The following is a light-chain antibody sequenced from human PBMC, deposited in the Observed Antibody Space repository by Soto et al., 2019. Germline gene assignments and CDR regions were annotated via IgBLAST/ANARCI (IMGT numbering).Light chain of an antibody. J-gene: IGKJ1*01. CDR1: QSVSSN. CDR2: GAS. CDR3: QQYNNWPGT. Sequence: EIVMKQSPATLSVTPGERDTLYCRASQSVSSNLAWYQQKPGQAPRLLIYGASTRATGIPARFSGSGSGTEFTLTISSLQSEDFAVYYCQQYNNWPGTFGQGTKVDIK. V-gene: IGKV3-15*01.